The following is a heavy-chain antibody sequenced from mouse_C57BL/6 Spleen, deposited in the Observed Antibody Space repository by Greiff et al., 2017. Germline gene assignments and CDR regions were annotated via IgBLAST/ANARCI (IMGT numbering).Heavy chain of an antibody. Sequence: QVQLQQPGAELVMPGASVKLSCKASGYTFTSYWMHWVKQRPGQGLEWIGEIDPSDSYTNYNQKFKGKSTLTVDKSSSPAYMQLSSLTSEDSAVYYCATAMGYGSSYAWFAYWGQGTLVTVSA. CDR1: GYTFTSYW. V-gene: IGHV1-69*01. D-gene: IGHD1-1*01. CDR2: IDPSDSYT. J-gene: IGHJ3*01. CDR3: ATAMGYGSSYAWFAY.